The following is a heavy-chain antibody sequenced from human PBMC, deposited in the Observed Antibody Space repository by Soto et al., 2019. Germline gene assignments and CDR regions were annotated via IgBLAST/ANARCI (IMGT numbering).Heavy chain of an antibody. D-gene: IGHD6-13*01. J-gene: IGHJ4*02. CDR1: GFTFSSYS. CDR2: ISSSSSTI. CDR3: ASKYRYSSSWYGY. Sequence: EVQLVESGGGLVQPGGSLRLSCAASGFTFSSYSMNWVRQAPGKGLEWVSYISSSSSTIYYADSVKGRFTISRDNAKNSLYLQMNSLRDEDTAVYYCASKYRYSSSWYGYWGQGTLVTVSS. V-gene: IGHV3-48*02.